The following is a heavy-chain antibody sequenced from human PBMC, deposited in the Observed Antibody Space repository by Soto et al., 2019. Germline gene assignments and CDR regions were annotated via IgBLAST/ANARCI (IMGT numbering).Heavy chain of an antibody. J-gene: IGHJ4*02. CDR3: TSEVGATVFDY. Sequence: QVQLVESGGGVVQPERSLRLSCAASGFTFSSYAMHWVRQAPGKGLEWVAFISYDGSNQYYADSVKGRFTISRDNSKNTLYLQMNSQRPEDTAVYHCTSEVGATVFDYWGQGTLVTVSS. CDR1: GFTFSSYA. V-gene: IGHV3-30-3*01. D-gene: IGHD1-26*01. CDR2: ISYDGSNQ.